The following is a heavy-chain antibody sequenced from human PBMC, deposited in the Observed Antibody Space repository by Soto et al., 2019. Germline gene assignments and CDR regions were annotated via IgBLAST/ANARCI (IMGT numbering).Heavy chain of an antibody. CDR3: AREMVGTTFFDN. CDR2: IYPSVSS. V-gene: IGHV4-38-2*02. CDR1: GFAISCGYY. D-gene: IGHD1-1*01. Sequence: PSETLSLTCSVSGFAISCGYYWSWVRQPPGKGLEWIGSIYPSVSSYHNPSLATRLRLSIDTSKNQFTLNLTSVTAADTALYFCAREMVGTTFFDNWGQGIQVTVS. J-gene: IGHJ4*02.